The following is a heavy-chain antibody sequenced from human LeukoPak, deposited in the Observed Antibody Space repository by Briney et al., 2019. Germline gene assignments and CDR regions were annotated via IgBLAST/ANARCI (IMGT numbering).Heavy chain of an antibody. CDR3: ARDNWIEAHYFDY. V-gene: IGHV3-21*01. CDR2: ITGSSSYM. CDR1: GFSFSTYG. D-gene: IGHD1-20*01. J-gene: IGHJ4*02. Sequence: GGSLRLSCAASGFSFSTYGMNWVRQAPGKGLEWVSFITGSSSYMYYADSVKGRFTISRDNARNSLYLQMNSLRAEDTAVYYCARDNWIEAHYFDYWGQGTLVTVSS.